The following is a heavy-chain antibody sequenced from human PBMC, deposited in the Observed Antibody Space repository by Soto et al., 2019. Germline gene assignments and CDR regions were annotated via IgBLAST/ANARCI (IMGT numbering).Heavy chain of an antibody. CDR1: GGSISSSSYY. Sequence: SETLSLTCTVSGGSISSSSYYWGWIRQPPGKGLEWIGSIYYSGSTYYNPSLKSRVTISVDTSKNQFSLKLSSVTAADTAVYYCASTSAITFGGVIHDAFDIWGQGTMVTVSS. D-gene: IGHD3-16*02. CDR2: IYYSGST. CDR3: ASTSAITFGGVIHDAFDI. J-gene: IGHJ3*02. V-gene: IGHV4-39*01.